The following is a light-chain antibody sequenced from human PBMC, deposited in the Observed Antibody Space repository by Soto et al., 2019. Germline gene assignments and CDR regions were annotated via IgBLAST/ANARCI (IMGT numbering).Light chain of an antibody. CDR3: QQRVYN. CDR2: DAA. CDR1: QSVSSY. J-gene: IGKJ2*01. Sequence: EIVLTQSPATLSLSPGERATLSCRASQSVSSYLARYQQKPGPAPSLLIYDAAARATVIPARFSVSGSRTDFTLTISSLEPGDFAVDYCQQRVYNFGQGTKLEIK. V-gene: IGKV3-11*01.